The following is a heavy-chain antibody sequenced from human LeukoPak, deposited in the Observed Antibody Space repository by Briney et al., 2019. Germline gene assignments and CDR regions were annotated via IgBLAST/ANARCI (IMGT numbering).Heavy chain of an antibody. CDR1: EVTFSRYW. V-gene: IGHV3-7*01. D-gene: IGHD3-16*01. Sequence: GGSLRLSCAASEVTFSRYWMSWVRQAPGKGPEWVANIKQDGSEKYYLDSVEGRFTISRDNAKNSLYLQMNSLRAEDTAVYYCALWRGGAFDYWGQGTLVTVSS. CDR2: IKQDGSEK. J-gene: IGHJ4*02. CDR3: ALWRGGAFDY.